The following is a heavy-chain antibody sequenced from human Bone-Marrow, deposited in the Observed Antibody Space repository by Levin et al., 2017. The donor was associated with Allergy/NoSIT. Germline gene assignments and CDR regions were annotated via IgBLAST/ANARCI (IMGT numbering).Heavy chain of an antibody. CDR2: IKQDGSEK. Sequence: LSLTCAASGFTFRSYWMSWVRQAPGKGLEWVANIKQDGSEKYYVDSVKGRFTISRDNAKNSLYLQMNSLRAEDTAVYYCARFSYYDSSGYHDYWGQGTLVTVSS. CDR1: GFTFRSYW. J-gene: IGHJ4*02. D-gene: IGHD3-22*01. V-gene: IGHV3-7*01. CDR3: ARFSYYDSSGYHDY.